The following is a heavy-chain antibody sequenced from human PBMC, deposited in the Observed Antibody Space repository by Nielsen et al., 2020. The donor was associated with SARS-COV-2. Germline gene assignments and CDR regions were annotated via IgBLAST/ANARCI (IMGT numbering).Heavy chain of an antibody. CDR1: GFTFNVFA. D-gene: IGHD5-18*01. V-gene: IGHV3-64D*08. J-gene: IGHJ4*02. CDR3: AREGDTYGVRNFDY. CDR2: INKNGDLT. Sequence: GESLKISCSASGFTFNVFAMQWVRQVPGKGLEYVAVINKNGDLTFYVDSVKGRFTISRDNSKNTFYLQMTSLRVEDTAMYYCAREGDTYGVRNFDYWGQGIMVTVSS.